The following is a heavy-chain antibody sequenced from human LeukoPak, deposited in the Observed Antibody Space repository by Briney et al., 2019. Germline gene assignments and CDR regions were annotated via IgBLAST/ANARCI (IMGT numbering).Heavy chain of an antibody. V-gene: IGHV3-23*01. CDR2: ISGRTGGT. D-gene: IGHD5-12*01. CDR1: GFTFTTNA. Sequence: PGGSLRLSCAASGFTFTTNAMSWVRQAPGKGLEWVSAISGRTGGTYYADSVKGRFTISRDNSKRTLYLQMDSLRAEDTAVYYCAKCGNSGCHLIDYWGQGTLATVSS. J-gene: IGHJ4*02. CDR3: AKCGNSGCHLIDY.